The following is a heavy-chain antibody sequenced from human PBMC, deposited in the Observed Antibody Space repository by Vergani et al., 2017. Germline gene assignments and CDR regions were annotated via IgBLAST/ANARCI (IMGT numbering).Heavy chain of an antibody. CDR1: GGSISSDDFY. CDR3: ARRCSTTCSTMGRAAFDI. CDR2: IHYSGTT. V-gene: IGHV4-30-4*01. Sequence: QVQLQESGPGLVKPSQTLSLTCTVSGGSISSDDFYWSWIRQTPGKGLEWIGYIHYSGTTYYNSSLKSRVSMSVATSKKQFSLKMNSVTAADTAVYYCARRCSTTCSTMGRAAFDIWGQGTMVTVSS. J-gene: IGHJ3*02. D-gene: IGHD2-2*01.